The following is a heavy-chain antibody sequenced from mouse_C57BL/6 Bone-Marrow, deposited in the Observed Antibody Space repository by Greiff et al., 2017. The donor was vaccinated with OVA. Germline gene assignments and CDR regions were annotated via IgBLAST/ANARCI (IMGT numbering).Heavy chain of an antibody. V-gene: IGHV1-69*01. CDR3: ARILLGGDY. D-gene: IGHD1-1*01. CDR1: GYTFTSYW. CDR2: IDPSDSYT. J-gene: IGHJ4*01. Sequence: QVHVKQPGAELVMPGASVKLSCKASGYTFTSYWMHWVKQRPGQGLEWIGEIDPSDSYTNYNQKFKGKSTLTVDKSSSTAYMQLSSRTSEDSAVYYCARILLGGDYGGQGTSVTVSS.